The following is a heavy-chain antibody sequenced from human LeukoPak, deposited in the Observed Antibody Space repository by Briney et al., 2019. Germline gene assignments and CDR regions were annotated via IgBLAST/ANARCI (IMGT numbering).Heavy chain of an antibody. CDR2: IYYSGST. J-gene: IGHJ4*02. CDR1: GGSISSYY. CDR3: ARDFRGITDY. Sequence: TSETLSLTCTVSGGSISSYYWSCIRQPPGKGLEWIGYIYYSGSTNYNPSLKSRVSISVDTSKNQFSLKLSSVTAADTAVYYCARDFRGITDYWGQGTLVTVSS. D-gene: IGHD1-14*01. V-gene: IGHV4-59*01.